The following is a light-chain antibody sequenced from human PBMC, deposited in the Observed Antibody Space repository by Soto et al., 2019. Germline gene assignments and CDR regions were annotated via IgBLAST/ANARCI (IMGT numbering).Light chain of an antibody. V-gene: IGLV1-40*01. J-gene: IGLJ1*01. CDR1: SSNIGAGYD. Sequence: QSVLTQPPSVSGAPGQRVTISCTGSSSNIGAGYDVNWYQQLPGTAPKLLIFGDSNRPSGVPDRFSGSKSGTSASLAITGLPAADEADYYGQSSYSRLSGSDVFGTGTKLTVL. CDR2: GDS. CDR3: QSSYSRLSGSDV.